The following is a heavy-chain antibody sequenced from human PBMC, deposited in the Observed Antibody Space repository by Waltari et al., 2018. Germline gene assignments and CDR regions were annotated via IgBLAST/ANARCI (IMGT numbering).Heavy chain of an antibody. CDR2: IYSGGST. Sequence: EVQLVESGGGLIQPGGSLRLSCAASGFTVSSNYMSWVRQAPGKGLEWVSGIYSGGSTYCADSVKGRFTISRDKSKNTLYLQMNSLRAEDTAVYYCARGLESGSYSRWGQGTLVTVSS. V-gene: IGHV3-53*01. CDR1: GFTVSSNY. D-gene: IGHD1-26*01. CDR3: ARGLESGSYSR. J-gene: IGHJ4*02.